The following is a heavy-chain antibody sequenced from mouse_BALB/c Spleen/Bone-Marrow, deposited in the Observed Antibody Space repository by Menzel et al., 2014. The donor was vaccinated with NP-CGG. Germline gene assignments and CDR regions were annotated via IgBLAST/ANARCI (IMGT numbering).Heavy chain of an antibody. V-gene: IGHV5-17*02. CDR1: GFTFSSFG. CDR3: ARGVYGYVKYAMDY. J-gene: IGHJ4*01. Sequence: EVKLMESGGGLVQPGGSRKLSCAASGFTFSSFGMHWVRQAPEKGLEWVAYISGGNSTIYYADTVKGRFTISRDNPKNTLFLQMTSLRSEDTAMYYCARGVYGYVKYAMDYWGQGTSVTVSS. CDR2: ISGGNSTI. D-gene: IGHD1-2*01.